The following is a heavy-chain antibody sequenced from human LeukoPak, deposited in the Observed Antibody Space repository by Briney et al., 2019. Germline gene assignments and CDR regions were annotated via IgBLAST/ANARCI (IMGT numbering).Heavy chain of an antibody. CDR3: AKGGGYDLIDY. Sequence: GASVKVSCKASGGTFSSYAISWVRQATGQGLEWMGWMNPNSGNTGYAQKFQGRVTMTRNTSISTAYMELSSLRSEDTAVYYCAKGGGYDLIDYWGQGTLVTVSS. V-gene: IGHV1-8*02. D-gene: IGHD5-12*01. CDR1: GGTFSSYA. CDR2: MNPNSGNT. J-gene: IGHJ4*02.